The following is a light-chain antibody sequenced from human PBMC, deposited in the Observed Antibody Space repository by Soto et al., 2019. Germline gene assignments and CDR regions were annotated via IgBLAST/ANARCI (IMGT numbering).Light chain of an antibody. CDR1: QSVSSH. J-gene: IGKJ1*01. V-gene: IGKV3-11*01. Sequence: EIVLTQSPGTLSLSPGERATLSCRASQSVSSHLAWYQQKPGQAPRLLIYDASNRATGIPARFSGGGSGTDFTLTISSLEPEDFAVYHCVQRTTWPWTCGQGSKVEIK. CDR2: DAS. CDR3: VQRTTWPWT.